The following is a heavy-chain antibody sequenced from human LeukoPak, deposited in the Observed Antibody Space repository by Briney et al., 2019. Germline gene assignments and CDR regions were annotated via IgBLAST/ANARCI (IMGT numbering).Heavy chain of an antibody. CDR3: ARVDESDAFDI. J-gene: IGHJ3*02. CDR2: IYYSGST. D-gene: IGHD3/OR15-3a*01. Sequence: SETLSLTCTVSGGSISSYYWSWIRQPPGKGLEWIGYIYYSGSTNHNPSLKSRVTISVDTSKNQFSLKLSSVTAADTAVYYCARVDESDAFDIWGQGTMVTVSS. V-gene: IGHV4-59*01. CDR1: GGSISSYY.